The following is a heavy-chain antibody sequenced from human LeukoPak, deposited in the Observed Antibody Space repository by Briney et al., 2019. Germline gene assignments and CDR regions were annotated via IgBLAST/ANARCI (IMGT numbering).Heavy chain of an antibody. Sequence: GGCLRLSCAASGFTFSTYYMNWARQAPGKGLEWVSFITGSSSYIYYTDSVKGRFTISRDNAKKSLFLQMNSLRDEDTAVYYCASGFSSSPYFDYWGQRILVTVSS. J-gene: IGHJ4*02. CDR3: ASGFSSSPYFDY. CDR1: GFTFSTYY. CDR2: ITGSSSYI. D-gene: IGHD6-6*01. V-gene: IGHV3-21*01.